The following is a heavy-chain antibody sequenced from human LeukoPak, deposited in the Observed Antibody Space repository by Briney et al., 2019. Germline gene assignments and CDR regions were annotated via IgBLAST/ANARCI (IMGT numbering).Heavy chain of an antibody. CDR1: GYSFTSYW. D-gene: IGHD6-13*01. J-gene: IGHJ6*03. Sequence: GESLKISCKGSGYSFTSYWIGWVRQMPGKGLEWMGIIYPGGSDTRYSPSFQGQVTIPADKSISTAYLQWSSLKASDTAMYYCARPRIAAAGNVYYMDVWGKGTTVTVSS. CDR3: ARPRIAAAGNVYYMDV. CDR2: IYPGGSDT. V-gene: IGHV5-51*01.